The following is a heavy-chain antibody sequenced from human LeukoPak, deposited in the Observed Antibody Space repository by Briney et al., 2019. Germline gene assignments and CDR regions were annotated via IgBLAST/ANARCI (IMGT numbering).Heavy chain of an antibody. CDR1: GFTFSDYY. V-gene: IGHV3-11*01. CDR3: AREGYCSSTSCSNDYYYYYMDV. D-gene: IGHD2-2*01. CDR2: ISSSGSTI. Sequence: PGGSLRLSCAASGFTFSDYYMSWIRQAPGKGLEWVSYISSSGSTIYYADSVKGRFTISRDNAKNSLYLQMNSLRAEDTAVYYCAREGYCSSTSCSNDYYYYYMDVWGKGTTVTISS. J-gene: IGHJ6*03.